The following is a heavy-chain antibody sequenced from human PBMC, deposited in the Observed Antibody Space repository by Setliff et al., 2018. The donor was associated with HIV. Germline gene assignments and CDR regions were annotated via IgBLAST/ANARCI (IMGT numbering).Heavy chain of an antibody. CDR1: GFTFEDYG. J-gene: IGHJ4*02. Sequence: GSLRLSCATSGFTFEDYGMSWVRQAPGKGLEWVSGVNWNGDIIGHADSVKGRFTISRDNAKKSLYLQMNSLRVEDTALFYCARLGYYDSSGQDMLDYWGQGTLVTVSS. D-gene: IGHD3-22*01. CDR3: ARLGYYDSSGQDMLDY. V-gene: IGHV3-20*04. CDR2: VNWNGDII.